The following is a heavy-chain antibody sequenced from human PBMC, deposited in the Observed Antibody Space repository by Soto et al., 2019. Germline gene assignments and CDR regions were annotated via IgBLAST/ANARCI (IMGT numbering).Heavy chain of an antibody. J-gene: IGHJ4*02. Sequence: GGSLRLSCAASGFTFSSYSMNWVRQAPGKGLEWVSYISSSSSTIYYADSVKGRFTISRDNAKNSLYLQMNSLRAEDTAVYYCASSGDCSGGSCDYWGQGTLVTVSS. D-gene: IGHD2-15*01. CDR3: ASSGDCSGGSCDY. CDR1: GFTFSSYS. V-gene: IGHV3-48*01. CDR2: ISSSSSTI.